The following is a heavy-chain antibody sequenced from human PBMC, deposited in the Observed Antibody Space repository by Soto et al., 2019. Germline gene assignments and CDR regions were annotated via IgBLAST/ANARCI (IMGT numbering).Heavy chain of an antibody. D-gene: IGHD5-12*01. Sequence: ESGGGLFQAGGSTRLSCLVSGFTVGNFDMAWVRQAPGKGLEWASIIQTGGATYYSDSAQGRFTISRDNSKNTVYLQMNSLRVEDTGVYSCVRVLYDSGVVDFWGQGSLITVS. CDR1: GFTVGNFD. CDR2: IQTGGAT. J-gene: IGHJ4*02. CDR3: VRVLYDSGVVDF. V-gene: IGHV3-53*01.